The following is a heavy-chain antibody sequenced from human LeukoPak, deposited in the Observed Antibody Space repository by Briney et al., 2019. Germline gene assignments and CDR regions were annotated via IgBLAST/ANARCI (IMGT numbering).Heavy chain of an antibody. Sequence: GGSLRLSCAASGFTFSTYSMNWVRRAPGKGLEWVAVISYDGPNKNYADSVKGRFTISRDNSKNTLYLQMNSLRAEDTAVYYCARGVRIAVAGNIDYWGQGTLVTVSS. CDR2: ISYDGPNK. J-gene: IGHJ4*02. CDR1: GFTFSTYS. V-gene: IGHV3-30*03. D-gene: IGHD6-19*01. CDR3: ARGVRIAVAGNIDY.